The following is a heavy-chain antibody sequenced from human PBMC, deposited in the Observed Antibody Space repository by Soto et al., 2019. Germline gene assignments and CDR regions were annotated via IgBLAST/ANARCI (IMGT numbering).Heavy chain of an antibody. CDR3: ARVRTGAYYFDY. Sequence: GGSLRLSCAASGFTFSSYAMSWGRQAPGKGLEWGSGISGNGSSTAYADSVKGRVTISRDNSKNTRYLQMNSLRAEDMALYTCARVRTGAYYFDYWGLGTLVTVSS. J-gene: IGHJ4*02. CDR1: GFTFSSYA. CDR2: ISGNGSST. D-gene: IGHD3-10*01. V-gene: IGHV3-23*01.